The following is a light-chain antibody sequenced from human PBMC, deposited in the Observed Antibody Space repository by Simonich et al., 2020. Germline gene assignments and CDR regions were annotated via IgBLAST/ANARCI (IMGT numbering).Light chain of an antibody. Sequence: DIVMTQSPDSLAVSLGERATINCKANQSVLYSSKNKNYLAWYQQKPGQPTKLLIYWASTRESGVPDRFSGSGSGTDFSLSIISLQAEDVAVYYCQQYYSTPYTFGQGTKLEIK. CDR1: QSVLYSSKNKNY. J-gene: IGKJ2*01. CDR2: WAS. CDR3: QQYYSTPYT. V-gene: IGKV4-1*01.